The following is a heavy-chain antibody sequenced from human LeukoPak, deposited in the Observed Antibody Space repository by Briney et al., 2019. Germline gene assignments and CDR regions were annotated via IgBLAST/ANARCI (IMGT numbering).Heavy chain of an antibody. Sequence: GEFLKISCKGSGYSFTSYWIGWVRQMPGKGLEWMGIIYPGDSDTRYSPSFQGQVTISADKSISTAYLQWSSLKASDTAMYYCARLPPGWDCSGGSCYGFDYWGQGTLVTVSS. V-gene: IGHV5-51*01. J-gene: IGHJ4*02. CDR2: IYPGDSDT. CDR3: ARLPPGWDCSGGSCYGFDY. CDR1: GYSFTSYW. D-gene: IGHD2-15*01.